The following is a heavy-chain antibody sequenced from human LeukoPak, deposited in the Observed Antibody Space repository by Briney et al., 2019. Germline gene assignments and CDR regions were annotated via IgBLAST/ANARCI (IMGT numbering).Heavy chain of an antibody. Sequence: GGSLRLSCAASGFTFTTFTMNWVRQAPGKGLEGVSAINRGGGGTYYADFVKGRFTISRDNSENTLYLQINSLRAEDTATYYCAKGTERYREVSSFDSWGQGTQVTVSS. D-gene: IGHD3-10*01. J-gene: IGHJ4*02. V-gene: IGHV3-23*01. CDR3: AKGTERYREVSSFDS. CDR2: INRGGGGT. CDR1: GFTFTTFT.